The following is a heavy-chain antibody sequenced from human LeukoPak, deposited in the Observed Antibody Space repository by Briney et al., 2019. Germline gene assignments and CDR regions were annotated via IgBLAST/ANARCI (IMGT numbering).Heavy chain of an antibody. J-gene: IGHJ4*02. Sequence: KPSETLSLTCTVSGSSISSFDWTWIRQPAGKGLEWIGRIYPSGYTNYNPSLKSRVTMSVDTSKSQFSLNLRSVTAADTAVYYCARVRVGSDWNCGSFDNWGQGTMVTVSS. CDR2: IYPSGYT. V-gene: IGHV4-4*07. CDR3: ARVRVGSDWNCGSFDN. D-gene: IGHD1-7*01. CDR1: GSSISSFD.